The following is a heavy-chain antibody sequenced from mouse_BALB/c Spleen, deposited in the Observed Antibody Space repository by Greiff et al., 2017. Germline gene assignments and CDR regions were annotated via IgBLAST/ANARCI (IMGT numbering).Heavy chain of an antibody. CDR1: GFTFNTNA. J-gene: IGHJ4*01. CDR3: VSGGAMDY. CDR2: IRSKSNNYAT. V-gene: IGHV10S3*01. Sequence: EVKLVETGGGLVQPKGSLKLSCAASGFTFNTNAMNWVRQAPGKGLEWVARIRSKSNNYATYYADSVKDRFTISRDDSQSMLYLQMNNLKTEDTAMYYCVSGGAMDYWGQGTSVTVSS.